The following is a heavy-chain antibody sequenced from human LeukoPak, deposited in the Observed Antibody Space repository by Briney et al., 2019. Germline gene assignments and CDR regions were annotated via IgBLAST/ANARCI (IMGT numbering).Heavy chain of an antibody. CDR2: ISSSSSYT. CDR1: GFTFSDYY. CDR3: ARDQGWFDP. V-gene: IGHV3-11*06. J-gene: IGHJ5*02. Sequence: PGGSLRLSCAASGFTFSDYYMSWIRQAPGKGLEWVSYISSSSSYTNYADSVEGRFTISRDNAKNSLYLQMNSLRAEDTAVYYCARDQGWFDPWGQGTLVTVSS.